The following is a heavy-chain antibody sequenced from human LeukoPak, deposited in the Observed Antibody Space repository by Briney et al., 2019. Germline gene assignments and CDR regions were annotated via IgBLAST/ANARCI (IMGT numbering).Heavy chain of an antibody. V-gene: IGHV4-59*01. D-gene: IGHD4-17*01. Sequence: SETLSLTCTVSGGSISSYYWSWIRQPPGKGLEWIGYIYYSGSTNYNPSLKSRVTIPVDTSKNQFSLKLSSVTAADTAVYYCARAPKGNYVYGDLPPYYFDYWGQGTLVTVSS. CDR3: ARAPKGNYVYGDLPPYYFDY. J-gene: IGHJ4*02. CDR1: GGSISSYY. CDR2: IYYSGST.